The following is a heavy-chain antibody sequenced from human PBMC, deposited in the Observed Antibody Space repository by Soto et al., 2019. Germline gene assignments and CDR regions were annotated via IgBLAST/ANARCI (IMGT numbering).Heavy chain of an antibody. V-gene: IGHV3-33*01. CDR1: GFTFSSYG. Sequence: QVQLVESGGGVVQPGRSLRLSCAASGFTFSSYGMHWVRQAPGKGLEWVAVVWYDGSNNYYADCVKGRFTISRNNSKNTLYLQMNSVRAEDTAVYYCARASVKCGGSYRYWDNWYFDLWGRGTLVAVSS. CDR2: VWYDGSNN. CDR3: ARASVKCGGSYRYWDNWYFDL. J-gene: IGHJ2*01. D-gene: IGHD3-16*02.